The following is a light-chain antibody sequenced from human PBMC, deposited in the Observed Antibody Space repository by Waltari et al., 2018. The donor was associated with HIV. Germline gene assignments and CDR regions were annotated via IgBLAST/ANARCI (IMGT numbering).Light chain of an antibody. Sequence: QSALTQPRSVSGSPGQSVTISCTGTSSDVGGYNYVSWYQQHPGKAPKFMIYDVSKRPAGVPDRFSGSKSGNTASLTISGLQADDEADYYCCSYAGNYTLVFGGGTKLTVL. J-gene: IGLJ3*02. CDR2: DVS. CDR3: CSYAGNYTLV. V-gene: IGLV2-11*01. CDR1: SSDVGGYNY.